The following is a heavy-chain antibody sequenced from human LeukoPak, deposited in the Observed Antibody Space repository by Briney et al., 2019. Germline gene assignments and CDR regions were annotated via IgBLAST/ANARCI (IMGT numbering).Heavy chain of an antibody. Sequence: PSETLSLTCAVYGGSFSGYYWSWIRQPPGKGLEWIGEINNSGSTNYNPSLKSRVTISVDTSKNQFSLKLSSGTAADTAVYYCGSAPMAVADFWGQGTLLTVSS. CDR2: INNSGST. D-gene: IGHD6-19*01. J-gene: IGHJ4*02. CDR3: GSAPMAVADF. CDR1: GGSFSGYY. V-gene: IGHV4-34*01.